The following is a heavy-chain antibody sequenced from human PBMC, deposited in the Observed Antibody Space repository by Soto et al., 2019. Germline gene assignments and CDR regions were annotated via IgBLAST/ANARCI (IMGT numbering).Heavy chain of an antibody. J-gene: IGHJ4*02. CDR2: MNPNSGNT. V-gene: IGHV1-8*01. D-gene: IGHD6-25*01. CDR3: ARRKERSGPNYFDL. Sequence: ASVKVSCKASGYTFGTYDFNWVRQAPGQGLEWMGWMNPNSGNTGYAQKFRGRVSMTRNTSISTAYMELSNLRSEDTALYFCARRKERSGPNYFDLWGQGTLVTVSS. CDR1: GYTFGTYD.